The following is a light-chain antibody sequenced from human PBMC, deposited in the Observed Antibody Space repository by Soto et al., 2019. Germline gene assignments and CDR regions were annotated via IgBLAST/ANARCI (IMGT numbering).Light chain of an antibody. V-gene: IGKV1-5*03. Sequence: DIQMTQSPSTLSASVRDRVTITCRASQTISSWLAWVQQRPGRAPKFLIYKASSLKNGVTLRFSGSGSGTQFTLTNSSLQPDDFAVYYCQQYNNWPLTFGGGTKVEIK. CDR3: QQYNNWPLT. CDR2: KAS. J-gene: IGKJ4*01. CDR1: QTISSW.